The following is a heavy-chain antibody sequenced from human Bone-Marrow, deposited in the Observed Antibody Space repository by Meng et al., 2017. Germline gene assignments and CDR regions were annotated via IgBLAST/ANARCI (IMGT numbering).Heavy chain of an antibody. CDR1: GGSFSDYY. D-gene: IGHD4-11*01. V-gene: IGHV4-34*01. CDR2: INHSGST. CDR3: ARGPTTMAHDFDY. Sequence: QWPLEQWGAGLLKPSETLALTCVVSGGSFSDYYWSWIRQPPGKGLEWIGEINHSGSTNYNPSLESRATISVDTSQNNLSLKLSSVTAADSAVYYCARGPTTMAHDFDYWGQGTLVTVSS. J-gene: IGHJ4*02.